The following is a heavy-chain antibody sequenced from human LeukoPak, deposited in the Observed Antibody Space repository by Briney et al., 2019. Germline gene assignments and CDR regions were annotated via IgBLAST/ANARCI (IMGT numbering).Heavy chain of an antibody. CDR1: GDFISSGGYY. V-gene: IGHV4-30-2*01. Sequence: SETLSLTCTVSGDFISSGGYYWSWIRQPPGKGLEWIGYIYHSGSTYYNPSLKSRVTISVDRSKNQFSLKPSSVTAADTAVYYCARYTPPPNYYDSSGYYFDDWGQGTLVTVSS. D-gene: IGHD3-22*01. CDR2: IYHSGST. CDR3: ARYTPPPNYYDSSGYYFDD. J-gene: IGHJ4*02.